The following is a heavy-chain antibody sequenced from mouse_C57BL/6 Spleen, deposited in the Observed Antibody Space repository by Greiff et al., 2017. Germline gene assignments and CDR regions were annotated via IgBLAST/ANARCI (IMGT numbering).Heavy chain of an antibody. Sequence: ESGPGLVKPSQSLSLTCSVTGYSITSCYYWYWIRQFPGNELEWMSYISYDGNNNYNPSLKNRISITRDTSKNQFFLKLNSVTTEDTATDYCARGYYDNDPLYAMDYWGQGTSVTVSS. J-gene: IGHJ4*01. CDR2: ISYDGNN. V-gene: IGHV3-6*01. CDR3: ARGYYDNDPLYAMDY. CDR1: GYSITSCYY. D-gene: IGHD2-4*01.